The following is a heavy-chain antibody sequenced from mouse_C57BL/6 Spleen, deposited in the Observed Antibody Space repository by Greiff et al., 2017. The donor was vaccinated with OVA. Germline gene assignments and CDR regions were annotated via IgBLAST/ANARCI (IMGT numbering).Heavy chain of an antibody. CDR3: ARGGAVGYYFDY. CDR1: GYTFTDYN. V-gene: IGHV1-18*01. J-gene: IGHJ2*01. CDR2: INPNNGGT. Sequence: VQLKESGPELVKPGASVKIPCKASGYTFTDYNMDWVKQSHGKSLEWIGDINPNNGGTIYNQKFKGKATLTVDKSSSTAYMELRSLTSEDTAVYYCARGGAVGYYFDYWGQGTTLTVSS.